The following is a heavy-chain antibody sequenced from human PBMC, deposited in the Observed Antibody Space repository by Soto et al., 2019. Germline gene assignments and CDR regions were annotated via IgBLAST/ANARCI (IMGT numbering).Heavy chain of an antibody. J-gene: IGHJ6*02. CDR1: GFTFSDYY. CDR3: ASFWYSPDYYYGMDV. Sequence: PGGSLRLSCAASGFTFSDYYMSWIRQAPGKGLEWVSYISSSGSTIYYADSVKGRFTISRDNAKNSLYLQMNSLRAEDTAVYYCASFWYSPDYYYGMDVWGQGTTVTVSS. V-gene: IGHV3-11*01. D-gene: IGHD3-3*01. CDR2: ISSSGSTI.